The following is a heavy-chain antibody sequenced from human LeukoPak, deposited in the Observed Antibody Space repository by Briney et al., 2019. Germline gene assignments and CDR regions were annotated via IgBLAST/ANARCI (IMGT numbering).Heavy chain of an antibody. Sequence: ASVKVSCKASGYTFTSYYMHWVRQAPGQGLEWMGIINPSGGSTSYAQRFQGRVTMTRDTSTSTVYMELSSLRSEDTAVYYCAREMVYSSGWYRDPGYFQHWGQGTLVTVSS. V-gene: IGHV1-46*01. CDR1: GYTFTSYY. CDR3: AREMVYSSGWYRDPGYFQH. CDR2: INPSGGST. J-gene: IGHJ1*01. D-gene: IGHD6-19*01.